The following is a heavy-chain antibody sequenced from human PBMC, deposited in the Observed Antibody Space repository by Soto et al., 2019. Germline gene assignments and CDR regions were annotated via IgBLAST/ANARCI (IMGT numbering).Heavy chain of an antibody. V-gene: IGHV5-10-1*01. J-gene: IGHJ6*02. D-gene: IGHD1-1*01. CDR1: GYSFTSYW. CDR3: ASLTGTTPYYYYYYGMDV. Sequence: LGESLKISCKGSGYSFTSYWISWVRQMPGKGLEWMGRIDPSDSYTNYSPSFQGHVTISADKSISTAYLQWSSLKASDTAMYYCASLTGTTPYYYYYYGMDVWGQGTTVTVSS. CDR2: IDPSDSYT.